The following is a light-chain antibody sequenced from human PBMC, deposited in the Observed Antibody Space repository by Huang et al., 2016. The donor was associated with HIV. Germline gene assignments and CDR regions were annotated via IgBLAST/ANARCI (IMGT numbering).Light chain of an antibody. V-gene: IGKV3-11*01. CDR1: QNIKND. Sequence: EIVLTQSPATLSLSPGERVALSCRASQNIKNDLSWYQKRPGQAPRLLISNASNRATGIPARFSGSGSGTDFTLTISSLEPEDFVVYFCQQCTNWPPGYTFGQGTKL. CDR2: NAS. CDR3: QQCTNWPPGYT. J-gene: IGKJ2*01.